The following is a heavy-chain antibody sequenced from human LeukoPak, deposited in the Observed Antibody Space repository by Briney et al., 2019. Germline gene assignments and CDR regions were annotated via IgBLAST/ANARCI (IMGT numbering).Heavy chain of an antibody. CDR3: ARPAGSSGFLDY. J-gene: IGHJ4*02. Sequence: GESLKISCKGSGYSFSTYWIAWVRQMPGKDLEWMGIIYLGDSSTRYSPSFQGQVTISADKSISTAYLQWSSLKASDTAMYYCARPAGSSGFLDYWGQGTLVTVSS. D-gene: IGHD3-22*01. CDR2: IYLGDSST. V-gene: IGHV5-51*01. CDR1: GYSFSTYW.